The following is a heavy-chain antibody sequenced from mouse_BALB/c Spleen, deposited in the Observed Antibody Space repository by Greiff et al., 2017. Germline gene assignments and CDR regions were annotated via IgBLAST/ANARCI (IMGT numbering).Heavy chain of an antibody. CDR3: ARGSLAPY. CDR1: GFTFSGFY. J-gene: IGHJ3*01. V-gene: IGHV7-1*02. CDR2: SRNKANDYTT. Sequence: EVNVVESGGGLVQPGGSLRLSCATSGFTFSGFYMEWVRQPPGKRLEWIAASRNKANDYTTAYSASVKGPFIVSSDTSQSILYLQMNALRAEDTAICYCARGSLAPYWGQGTLVTVSA.